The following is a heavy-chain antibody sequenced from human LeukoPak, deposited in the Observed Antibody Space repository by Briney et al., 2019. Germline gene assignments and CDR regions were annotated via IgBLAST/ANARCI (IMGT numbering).Heavy chain of an antibody. D-gene: IGHD2-15*01. V-gene: IGHV1-18*01. CDR3: ARDPTLYCSGGSCYYEKGYAFDI. J-gene: IGHJ3*02. CDR1: GYTFTSYG. Sequence: GASVKVSCKASGYTFTSYGISWVRQAPGQGLEWMGWISAYNGNTNYAQKLQGRVTMTTDTSTSTAYMELRSLRSDDTAVYYCARDPTLYCSGGSCYYEKGYAFDIWGQGTMVTVSS. CDR2: ISAYNGNT.